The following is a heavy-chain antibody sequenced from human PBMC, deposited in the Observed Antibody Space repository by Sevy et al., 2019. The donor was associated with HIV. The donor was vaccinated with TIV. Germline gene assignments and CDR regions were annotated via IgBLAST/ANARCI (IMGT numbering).Heavy chain of an antibody. Sequence: GGSLRLSCAASGFTFTTYWMTWVRQAPGKGLEWVANINQDGSKINYVDSVKGRFIISRANAKKSLYVQMNRLTADDTAVYYCARVGIFGKSESQYRFMDYWGQGTLVTVSS. CDR1: GFTFTTYW. CDR2: INQDGSKI. V-gene: IGHV3-7*01. J-gene: IGHJ4*02. CDR3: ARVGIFGKSESQYRFMDY. D-gene: IGHD3-10*01.